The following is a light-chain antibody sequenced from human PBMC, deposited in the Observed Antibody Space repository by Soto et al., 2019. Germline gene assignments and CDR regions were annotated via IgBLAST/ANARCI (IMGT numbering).Light chain of an antibody. Sequence: EIVLTQSPAILSLSPGERATFSCRASQSVSRNLDWYQHKPGQTPRLLIYDASNRATGIPVRFSGSGSGTDFTLTISSLEPEDFVVYYCQQRSNGLSFGPGTKVDIK. CDR3: QQRSNGLS. CDR1: QSVSRN. J-gene: IGKJ3*01. V-gene: IGKV3-11*01. CDR2: DAS.